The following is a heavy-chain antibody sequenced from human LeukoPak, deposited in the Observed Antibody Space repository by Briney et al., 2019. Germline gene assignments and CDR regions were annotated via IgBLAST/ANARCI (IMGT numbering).Heavy chain of an antibody. J-gene: IGHJ6*03. Sequence: GGSLRLSCAAPGFTFSSYSMNWVRQAPGKGLEWVSSISSSSSYIYYADSVKGRFTIFRDNAKNSLYLQMNSLRAEDTAVYYCARDSVDFWSGYYYYMDVWGKGTTVTVSS. CDR3: ARDSVDFWSGYYYYMDV. CDR2: ISSSSSYI. CDR1: GFTFSSYS. V-gene: IGHV3-21*01. D-gene: IGHD3-3*01.